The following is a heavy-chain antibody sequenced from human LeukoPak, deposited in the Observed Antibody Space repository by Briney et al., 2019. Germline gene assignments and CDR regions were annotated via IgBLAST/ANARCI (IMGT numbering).Heavy chain of an antibody. D-gene: IGHD3-10*01. Sequence: PGGSLRLSCAASGFTFSSYSMNWVRQAPGKGLEWVSYISSSSTIYYADSVKGRFTISRDNAKNSLYLQMNSLRAEDTAVYYCARDPYYYGSGSYPPAGFDPWGQGTLVTVSS. CDR2: ISSSSTI. V-gene: IGHV3-48*01. CDR3: ARDPYYYGSGSYPPAGFDP. J-gene: IGHJ5*02. CDR1: GFTFSSYS.